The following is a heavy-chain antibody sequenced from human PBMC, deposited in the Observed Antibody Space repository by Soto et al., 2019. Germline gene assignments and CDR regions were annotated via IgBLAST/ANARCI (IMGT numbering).Heavy chain of an antibody. CDR2: IIPIFGTA. CDR1: GRTFSSYA. Sequence: SVKVSCKASGRTFSSYAISCVRQAPGQVLEWMGGIIPIFGTANYAQKFQGRVTITADESTSTAYMELSSLRSEDTAVYYCARAVLSSSWYLSWFDPWGQGTLVTVSS. D-gene: IGHD6-13*01. V-gene: IGHV1-69*13. CDR3: ARAVLSSSWYLSWFDP. J-gene: IGHJ5*02.